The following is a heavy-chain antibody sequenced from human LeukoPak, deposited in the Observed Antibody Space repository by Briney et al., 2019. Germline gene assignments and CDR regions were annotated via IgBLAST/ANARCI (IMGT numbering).Heavy chain of an antibody. Sequence: SETLSLTCAVYGGSFSGYYWSWIRQLPGKGLEWIGEINHSGSTNYNPSLKSRVTISVDTSKNQFSLKLSSVTAADTAVYYCARGYGDYVQELPNWFDPWGQGTLVTVSS. V-gene: IGHV4-34*01. J-gene: IGHJ5*02. CDR1: GGSFSGYY. D-gene: IGHD4-17*01. CDR3: ARGYGDYVQELPNWFDP. CDR2: INHSGST.